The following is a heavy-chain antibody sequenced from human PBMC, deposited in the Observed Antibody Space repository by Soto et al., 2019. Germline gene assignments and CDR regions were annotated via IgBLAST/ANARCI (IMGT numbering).Heavy chain of an antibody. J-gene: IGHJ6*03. CDR2: IKQDGSEK. Sequence: GESLKISCAASGFTFSSYWMSWVRQAPGKGLEWVANIKQDGSEKYYVDSVKGRFTISRDNAKNSLYLQMNSLRAEDTAVYYCAGYSWGELGYYYYMDVWGKGTTVTVSS. D-gene: IGHD3-22*01. CDR3: AGYSWGELGYYYYMDV. CDR1: GFTFSSYW. V-gene: IGHV3-7*01.